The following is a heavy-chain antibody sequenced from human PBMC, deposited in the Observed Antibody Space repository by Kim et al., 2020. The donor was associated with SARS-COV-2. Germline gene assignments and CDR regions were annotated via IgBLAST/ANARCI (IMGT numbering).Heavy chain of an antibody. J-gene: IGHJ6*02. CDR3: TTDGSSFNPGYGMDV. V-gene: IGHV3-15*01. Sequence: PVKGRFTISRDDSKNTLYLQMNSLKTEDTAVYYCTTDGSSFNPGYGMDVWGQGTTVTVSS.